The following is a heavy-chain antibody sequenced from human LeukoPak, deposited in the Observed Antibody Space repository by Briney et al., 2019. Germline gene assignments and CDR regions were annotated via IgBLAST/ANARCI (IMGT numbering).Heavy chain of an antibody. J-gene: IGHJ6*02. CDR3: ARDTSRPEYSGYDPGDYYYYGMDV. V-gene: IGHV3-74*01. CDR2: INSDGSST. D-gene: IGHD5-12*01. CDR1: GFTFSSYW. Sequence: GGSLRLSCAASGFTFSSYWMHWVRQAPGKGLVWVSRINSDGSSTSYADSVKGRFTISRDNAKNTLYLQMNSLRAEDTAVYYCARDTSRPEYSGYDPGDYYYYGMDVWGQGTTVTVSS.